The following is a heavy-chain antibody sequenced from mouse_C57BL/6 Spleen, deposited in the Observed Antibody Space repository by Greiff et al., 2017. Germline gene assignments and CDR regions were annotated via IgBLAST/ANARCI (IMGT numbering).Heavy chain of an antibody. J-gene: IGHJ2*01. CDR2: ISYDGSN. CDR3: ARVPLWLYYFDY. D-gene: IGHD2-2*01. CDR1: GYSITSGYY. Sequence: EVKLQESGPGLVKPSQSLSLTCSVTGYSITSGYYWNWIRQFPGNKLEWMGYISYDGSNNYNPSLKNRISITRDTSKNQFFLKLNSVTTEDTATYYCARVPLWLYYFDYWGQGTTLTVSS. V-gene: IGHV3-6*01.